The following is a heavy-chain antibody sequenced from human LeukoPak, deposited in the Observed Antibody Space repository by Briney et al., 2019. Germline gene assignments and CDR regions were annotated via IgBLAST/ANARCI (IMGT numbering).Heavy chain of an antibody. CDR1: GGSLSGYY. J-gene: IGHJ5*02. CDR2: INHSGST. V-gene: IGHV4-34*01. CDR3: ARHLTRNWFDP. Sequence: SETLSLTCAVYGGSLSGYYWSWIRQPPGKGLEWIGEINHSGSTNYNPSLKSRVTISVDTSKNQFSLKLSSVTAADTAVYYCARHLTRNWFDPWGQGTLVTVSS.